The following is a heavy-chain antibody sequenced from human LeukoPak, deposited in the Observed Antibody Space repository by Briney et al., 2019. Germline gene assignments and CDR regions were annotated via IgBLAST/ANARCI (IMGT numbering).Heavy chain of an antibody. CDR3: AREFNTVGNFDY. CDR1: GFTFSRYS. D-gene: IGHD3-10*01. CDR2: IYFTGNYI. Sequence: GGSLRLSCVTSGFTFSRYSMRWVRQAPGKGLEWVSSIYFTGNYISYADSVKGRFTISRDNAKNSLHLQMNSLRAEDTAVYYCAREFNTVGNFDYWGQGTLVTVSS. J-gene: IGHJ4*02. V-gene: IGHV3-21*01.